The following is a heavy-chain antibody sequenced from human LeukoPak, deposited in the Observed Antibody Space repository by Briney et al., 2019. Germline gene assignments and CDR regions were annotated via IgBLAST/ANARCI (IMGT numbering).Heavy chain of an antibody. CDR2: ISSSGSTI. CDR1: GFTFSDYY. J-gene: IGHJ4*02. CDR3: ARTPRGPQWELLGGQY. Sequence: GGSLRLSCAASGFTFSDYYMSWIRQAPGKGLEWVSYISSSGSTIYYADSVKGRFTISRDNAKNSLYLQMNSLRAEDTAVYYCARTPRGPQWELLGGQYWGQGTLVTVSS. D-gene: IGHD1-26*01. V-gene: IGHV3-11*04.